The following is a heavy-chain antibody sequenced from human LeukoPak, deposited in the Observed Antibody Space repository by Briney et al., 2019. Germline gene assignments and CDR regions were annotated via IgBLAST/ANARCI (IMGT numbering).Heavy chain of an antibody. D-gene: IGHD2-8*01. CDR1: GGTFSSYA. CDR3: ARTNGDAFDI. V-gene: IGHV1-69*05. CDR2: IIPIFGTA. Sequence: SVKVSCKASGGTFSSYAISWVRQAPGQGLEWMGGIIPIFGTANYAQKFQGRVTMTRDMSTSTVYMELSSLRSEDTAVYYCARTNGDAFDIWGQGTMVTVSS. J-gene: IGHJ3*02.